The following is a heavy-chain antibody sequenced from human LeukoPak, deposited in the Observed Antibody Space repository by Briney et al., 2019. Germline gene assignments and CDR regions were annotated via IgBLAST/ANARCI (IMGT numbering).Heavy chain of an antibody. CDR3: ARDTPTGGFDY. J-gene: IGHJ4*02. CDR1: GFTFSSYW. Sequence: GGSLRLSCAASGFTFSSYWMSWVRQAPGKGLEWVASINHNGNVNYYVDSVKGRFTISRDNAKNSLYLQMNSLRAEDTAVYYCARDTPTGGFDYWGQGTLVTVSS. CDR2: INHNGNVN. D-gene: IGHD3-16*01. V-gene: IGHV3-7*01.